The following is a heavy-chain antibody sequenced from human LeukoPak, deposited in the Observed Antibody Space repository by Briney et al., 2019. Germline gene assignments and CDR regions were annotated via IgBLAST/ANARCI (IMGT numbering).Heavy chain of an antibody. CDR3: ARVDTAMVTFDY. V-gene: IGHV4-39*01. J-gene: IGHJ4*02. CDR1: GGSISSSSYY. CDR2: IYYSGST. Sequence: PSETLSLTCTVSGGSISSSSYYWGWIRQPPGKRLEWIGSIYYSGSTYYNPSLKSRVTISVDTSENQFSLKLSSVTAADTAVYYCARVDTAMVTFDYWGQGTLVTVSS. D-gene: IGHD5-18*01.